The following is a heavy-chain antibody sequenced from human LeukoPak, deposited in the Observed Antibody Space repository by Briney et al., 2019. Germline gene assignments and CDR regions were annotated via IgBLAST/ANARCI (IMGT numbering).Heavy chain of an antibody. Sequence: GGSLRLSCAASGFTFSSYAMHWVRQAPGKGLEWVAVISYDGSNKYYADSVKGRFTISRDNSKNTLYLQMNSLRAEDTAVYYCANKYGDYGVYWGQGTLVTVSS. D-gene: IGHD4-17*01. CDR3: ANKYGDYGVY. CDR1: GFTFSSYA. J-gene: IGHJ4*02. V-gene: IGHV3-30-3*01. CDR2: ISYDGSNK.